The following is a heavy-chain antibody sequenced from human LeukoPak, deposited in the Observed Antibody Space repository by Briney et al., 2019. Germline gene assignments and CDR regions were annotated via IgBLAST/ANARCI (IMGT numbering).Heavy chain of an antibody. CDR3: AREIRKGQWPVFALNY. CDR1: GYTFTGHY. D-gene: IGHD6-19*01. J-gene: IGHJ4*02. V-gene: IGHV1-2*02. CDR2: INPNNGGT. Sequence: ASVKVSCRASGYTFTGHYMHWLRQAPEQGLEWMGWINPNNGGTNYAQKFQGRVTVTRDTSISTAYMELSRLRSDDTAVYYCAREIRKGQWPVFALNYWGQGALVTVSS.